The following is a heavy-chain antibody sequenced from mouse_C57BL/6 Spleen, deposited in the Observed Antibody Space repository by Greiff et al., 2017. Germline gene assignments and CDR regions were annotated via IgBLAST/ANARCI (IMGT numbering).Heavy chain of an antibody. CDR3: AREGDYVVDY. V-gene: IGHV5-6*01. CDR2: ISSGGSYT. CDR1: GFTFSSYG. D-gene: IGHD2-4*01. J-gene: IGHJ2*01. Sequence: EVQLVESGGDLVKPGGSLKLSCAASGFTFSSYGMSWVRQTPDKRLEWVATISSGGSYTYSPDSVKGRFTISRDNAKNTLYLQMSSLKSEDTAMYYCAREGDYVVDYWGQGTTLTVSS.